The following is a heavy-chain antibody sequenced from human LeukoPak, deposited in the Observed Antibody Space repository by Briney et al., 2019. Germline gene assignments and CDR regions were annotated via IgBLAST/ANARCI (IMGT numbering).Heavy chain of an antibody. Sequence: ASVKVSCKASGYTFTGYYMHWVRQAPGQGLEWMGWINPNSGGTNYAQKSQGRVTMTRDTSISTAYMELSRLRSDDTAVYYCARGALIVVPAAIPTHPWGQGTLVTVSS. CDR2: INPNSGGT. CDR1: GYTFTGYY. D-gene: IGHD2-2*01. V-gene: IGHV1-2*02. CDR3: ARGALIVVPAAIPTHP. J-gene: IGHJ5*02.